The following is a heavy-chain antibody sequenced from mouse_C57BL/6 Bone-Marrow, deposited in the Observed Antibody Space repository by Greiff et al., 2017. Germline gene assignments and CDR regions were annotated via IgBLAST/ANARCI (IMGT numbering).Heavy chain of an antibody. J-gene: IGHJ1*03. CDR3: ARFSSFLWYFDV. CDR2: IDPNSGGT. CDR1: GYTFTSYW. Sequence: QVQLKQPGAELVKPGASVKLSCKASGYTFTSYWMHWVKQRPGRGLEWIGRIDPNSGGTKYNEKFKSKATLTVDKPSSTAYMQLSSLTSEDSAVYYCARFSSFLWYFDVWGTGTTVTVSS. D-gene: IGHD1-1*01. V-gene: IGHV1-72*01.